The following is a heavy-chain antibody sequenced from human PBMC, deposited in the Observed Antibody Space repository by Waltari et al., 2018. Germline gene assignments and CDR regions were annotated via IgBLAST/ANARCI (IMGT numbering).Heavy chain of an antibody. J-gene: IGHJ4*02. Sequence: QVQLVQSGAEVKKPGSSVKVSCKASGGTFSSYAISWVRQAPGQGLGWMGGIIPIFGTANYAQKVQGRVTITTDESTSTAYMELSSLRSEDTAVYYCAGGDYDSSGYYYDYGYYFDYWGQGTLVTVSS. CDR2: IIPIFGTA. V-gene: IGHV1-69*05. CDR3: AGGDYDSSGYYYDYGYYFDY. D-gene: IGHD3-22*01. CDR1: GGTFSSYA.